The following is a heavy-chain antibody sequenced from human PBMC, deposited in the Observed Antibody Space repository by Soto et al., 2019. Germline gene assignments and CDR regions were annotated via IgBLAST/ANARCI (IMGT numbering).Heavy chain of an antibody. CDR1: GGSISSYY. CDR3: ARDYYGSGSPPFGY. Sequence: QVQLQESGPGLVKPSETLSLTCTVSGGSISSYYWSWIRQPPGKGLEWIGYIYYSGSTNYNPSLKSRVTISVDTSKNQFSLKLRSVTAADTAVYYCARDYYGSGSPPFGYWGQGTLVTVSS. CDR2: IYYSGST. D-gene: IGHD3-10*01. V-gene: IGHV4-59*01. J-gene: IGHJ4*02.